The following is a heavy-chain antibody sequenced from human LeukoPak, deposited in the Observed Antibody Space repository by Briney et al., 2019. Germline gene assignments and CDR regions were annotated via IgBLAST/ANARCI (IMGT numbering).Heavy chain of an antibody. D-gene: IGHD3-9*01. CDR3: AKVQSDWLLIYYFDY. CDR1: GFTFSSYA. Sequence: GGSLRLSCAASGFTFSSYAMSWVRQAPGKGREWVSAISGSGGSTYYADSVKGRFTISRDNSKNTLYLQMNSLRAEDTAVYYCAKVQSDWLLIYYFDYWGQGTLVTVSS. J-gene: IGHJ4*02. CDR2: ISGSGGST. V-gene: IGHV3-23*01.